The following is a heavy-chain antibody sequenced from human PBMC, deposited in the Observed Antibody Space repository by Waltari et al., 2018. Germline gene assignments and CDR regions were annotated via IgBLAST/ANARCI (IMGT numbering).Heavy chain of an antibody. CDR2: IIPIFGTA. J-gene: IGHJ6*02. CDR1: GYTFTGYY. CDR3: ASPRVVISYYGMDV. Sequence: QVQLVQSGAEVKKPGASVKVSCKASGYTFTGYYMHWVRQAPGQGLGGMGGIIPIFGTANYAQKFQGRVTITADESTSTAYMELSSLRSEDTAVYYCASPRVVISYYGMDVWGQGTTVTVSS. D-gene: IGHD3-3*01. V-gene: IGHV1-69*01.